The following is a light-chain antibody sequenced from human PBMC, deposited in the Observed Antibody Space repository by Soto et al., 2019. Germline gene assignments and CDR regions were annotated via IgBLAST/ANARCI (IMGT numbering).Light chain of an antibody. CDR1: SGHSSYA. CDR3: QTWGTGFSV. Sequence: QSVLTQSPSASASLGASVKLTCTLSSGHSSYAIAWHQQQPEKGPRYLMKLNSDGSHSKGDGIPDRFSGSSSGAERYLTISSLQSEDEADYYCQTWGTGFSVFGTGTKVTVL. V-gene: IGLV4-69*01. J-gene: IGLJ1*01. CDR2: LNSDGSH.